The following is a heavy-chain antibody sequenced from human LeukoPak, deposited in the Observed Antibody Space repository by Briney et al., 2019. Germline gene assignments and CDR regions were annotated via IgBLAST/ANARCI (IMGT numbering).Heavy chain of an antibody. CDR3: VKDLYSSLIELDY. CDR1: GFALDDYA. D-gene: IGHD6-13*01. V-gene: IGHV3-43*02. CDR2: ISGEGAST. J-gene: IGHJ4*02. Sequence: GGSLRLSCAASGFALDDYAMHWVRQAPGKGLEWVSLISGEGASTYYADSVKGRFTISRDNSKNSLYLQMNSPRTEDTALYYCVKDLYSSLIELDYWGQGTLVTVSS.